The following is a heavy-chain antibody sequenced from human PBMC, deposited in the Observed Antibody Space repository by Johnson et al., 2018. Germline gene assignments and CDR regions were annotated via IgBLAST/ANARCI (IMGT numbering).Heavy chain of an antibody. Sequence: VQLVESGGGLVQPGGSLRLSCAASGFTVSSNYMSWVRQAPGKGLEWVSVIYSGGSTYYADSVKGRFTISRDNSKNTLYLQMNSLGAEDTAEYYCARDLSGSYLPYYEYYYKDVWGKGTTVTVSS. J-gene: IGHJ6*03. V-gene: IGHV3-66*02. D-gene: IGHD1-26*01. CDR2: IYSGGST. CDR1: GFTVSSNY. CDR3: ARDLSGSYLPYYEYYYKDV.